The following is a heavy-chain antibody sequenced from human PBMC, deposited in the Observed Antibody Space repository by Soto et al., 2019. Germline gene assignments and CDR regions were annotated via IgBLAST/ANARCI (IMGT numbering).Heavy chain of an antibody. CDR3: ARGGSSSWYGDYYYYYMDV. CDR1: GYTFPNYA. D-gene: IGHD6-13*01. J-gene: IGHJ6*03. Sequence: ASVKVSCKASGYTFPNYAINWVRQAPGQGLEWMGWISAYNGNTNSAQKFQGRVTMTTDTSTSTAYMELRSLRSDDTAVYYCARGGSSSWYGDYYYYYMDVWGKGTTVTVSS. CDR2: ISAYNGNT. V-gene: IGHV1-18*01.